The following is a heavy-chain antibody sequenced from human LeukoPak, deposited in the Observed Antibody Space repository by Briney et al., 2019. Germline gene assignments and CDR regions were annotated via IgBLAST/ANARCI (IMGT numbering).Heavy chain of an antibody. J-gene: IGHJ4*02. CDR2: ISGSSTYI. V-gene: IGHV3-21*01. Sequence: GESLRLSCAASGFTFINYSMNWVRQAPGKGLEWVSSISGSSTYIYYADSVQGRFTISRDNAKNSLYLQMNSLRAEDTAVYYCARDLSRGADYWGQGTLVIVSS. CDR3: ARDLSRGADY. D-gene: IGHD4/OR15-4a*01. CDR1: GFTFINYS.